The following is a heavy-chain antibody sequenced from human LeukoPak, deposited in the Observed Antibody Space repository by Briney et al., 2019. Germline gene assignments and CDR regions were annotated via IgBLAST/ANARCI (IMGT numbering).Heavy chain of an antibody. D-gene: IGHD6-6*01. Sequence: PSETLSLTCTVSGDSISSNYWSWIRQSAGKGLEWIGRIYTIENTIYNPSLKSRVTMSVDTSKHQFSLKVNSVTAADPAVYYCARVTRPGNGILDYWGQGTLVTVPS. J-gene: IGHJ4*02. CDR2: IYTIENT. CDR1: GDSISSNY. V-gene: IGHV4-4*07. CDR3: ARVTRPGNGILDY.